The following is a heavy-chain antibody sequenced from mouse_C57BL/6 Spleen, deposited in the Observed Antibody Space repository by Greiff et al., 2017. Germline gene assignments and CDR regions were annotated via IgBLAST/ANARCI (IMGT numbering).Heavy chain of an antibody. J-gene: IGHJ2*01. CDR1: GFTFSDFY. V-gene: IGHV7-1*01. CDR2: SRNKANDYTT. Sequence: EVKLVESGGGLVQSGRSLRLSCATSGFTFSDFYMEWVRQAPGKGLEWIAASRNKANDYTTEYSASVKGRFIVSRDTSQSILYLQMNALRAEDTAIYYCARDAELGYFDYWGQGTTLTVSS. D-gene: IGHD4-1*01. CDR3: ARDAELGYFDY.